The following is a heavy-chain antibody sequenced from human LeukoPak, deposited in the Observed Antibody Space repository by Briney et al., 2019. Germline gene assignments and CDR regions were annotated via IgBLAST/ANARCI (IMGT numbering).Heavy chain of an antibody. V-gene: IGHV3-11*01. CDR2: ISSSGSTI. CDR3: ARFRLTVTTYAHLDY. J-gene: IGHJ4*02. Sequence: GGSLRLSCAASGFTFSDYYMSWIRQAPGKGLEWVSYISSSGSTIDYADSVKGRFTISGDNAKNSLYLQMNSLRAEDTAVYYCARFRLTVTTYAHLDYWGQGTLVTVSS. D-gene: IGHD4-17*01. CDR1: GFTFSDYY.